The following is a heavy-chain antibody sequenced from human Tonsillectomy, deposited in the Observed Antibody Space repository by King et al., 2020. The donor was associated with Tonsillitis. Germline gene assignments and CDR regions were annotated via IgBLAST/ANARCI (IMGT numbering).Heavy chain of an antibody. CDR1: GYTFTGYY. CDR3: AGPSIVVVPAAIGAYYYGMDV. V-gene: IGHV1-2*02. Sequence: QLVQSGAEVKKPVASVKVSCKASGYTFTGYYMHWVRQAPGQGLEWMGWINPNSGGTNYAQKFQGRVTMTRDTSISTVYMELSRLRSDDTSVYYCAGPSIVVVPAAIGAYYYGMDVWGQGTTVTVSS. CDR2: INPNSGGT. D-gene: IGHD2-2*01. J-gene: IGHJ6*02.